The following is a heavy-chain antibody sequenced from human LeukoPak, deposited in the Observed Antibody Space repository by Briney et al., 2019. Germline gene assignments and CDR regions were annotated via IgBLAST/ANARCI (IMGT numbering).Heavy chain of an antibody. CDR3: ARDMGFGELVFDY. V-gene: IGHV3-7*01. J-gene: IGHJ4*02. CDR2: IKQDGSET. CDR1: GFTFSSYW. D-gene: IGHD3-10*01. Sequence: PGGSLRLSCAASGFTFSSYWMSWVRQAPGKALEWVANIKQDGSETYYVDSVKGRFTISRDNAKNSLYLQMNSLRAEDTAVYYCARDMGFGELVFDYWGQGTLVTVSS.